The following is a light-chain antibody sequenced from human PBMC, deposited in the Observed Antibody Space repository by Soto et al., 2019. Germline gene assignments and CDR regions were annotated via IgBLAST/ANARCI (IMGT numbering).Light chain of an antibody. CDR3: MQTLQTPYT. CDR2: LGS. Sequence: DFVMTQSPLSLPVTPGEPASISCRSSQSLLHSDGYNYFNWYLQKPGRSPQVLIYLGSNRASGVSDRFSGSGSGTDFTLKISRVEAEDVGVYYCMQTLQTPYTFGQGTHLEIK. V-gene: IGKV2-28*01. J-gene: IGKJ2*01. CDR1: QSLLHSDGYNY.